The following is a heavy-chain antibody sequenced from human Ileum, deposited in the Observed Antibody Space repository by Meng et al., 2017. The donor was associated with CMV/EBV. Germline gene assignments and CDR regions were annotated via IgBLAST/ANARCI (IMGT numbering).Heavy chain of an antibody. CDR3: ARGPHRRSARLSTDY. Sequence: ASVKVSCKASGYTFTSYGISWMRQAPGQGLEWLAWISTYNGDTNYAQKVQGRVTLTTDTSTNTAYMELGSLTSDDTAMYYCARGPHRRSARLSTDYWGQGTQVTVSS. V-gene: IGHV1-18*01. J-gene: IGHJ4*02. D-gene: IGHD6-6*01. CDR2: ISTYNGDT. CDR1: GYTFTSYG.